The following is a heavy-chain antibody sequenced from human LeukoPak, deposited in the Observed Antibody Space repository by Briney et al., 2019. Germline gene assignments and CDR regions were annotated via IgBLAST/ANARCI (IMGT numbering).Heavy chain of an antibody. CDR1: RFTFSRYW. CDR2: IKEDGSEK. CDR3: AIDSWELRGY. Sequence: GGSLRLSCAASRFTFSRYWMRWVRQAPGKGLEWVANIKEDGSEKYYVDSVKGRFTISRDNAKNSLFLQMNSLRADDTAVYYCAIDSWELRGYWGQGTLVTVSS. J-gene: IGHJ4*02. D-gene: IGHD1-26*01. V-gene: IGHV3-7*01.